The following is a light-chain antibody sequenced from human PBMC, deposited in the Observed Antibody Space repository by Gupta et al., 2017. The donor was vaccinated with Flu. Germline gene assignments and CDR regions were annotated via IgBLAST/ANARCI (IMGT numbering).Light chain of an antibody. CDR2: KAS. V-gene: IGKV1-5*03. Sequence: PSPLSASVGDRVTITGRASQSISSWLAWYQQKPGKAPKLLIYKASILESGVPSRFSGSGSGTEFTLTISSLQPDDLAAYYCQQYEAYPLTFGGGTNVEIK. CDR1: QSISSW. J-gene: IGKJ4*01. CDR3: QQYEAYPLT.